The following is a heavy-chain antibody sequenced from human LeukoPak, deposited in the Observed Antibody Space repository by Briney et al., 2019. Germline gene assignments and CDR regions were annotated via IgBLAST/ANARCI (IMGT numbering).Heavy chain of an antibody. J-gene: IGHJ3*02. V-gene: IGHV4-30-4*08. CDR3: ARVGLTSGYSSSWRAFDI. D-gene: IGHD6-13*01. CDR1: GGSLSSGDYY. CDR2: IYYSGST. Sequence: SETLSLTCTVSGGSLSSGDYYWSWIRQPPGKGLEWIGYIYYSGSTYYNPSLKSRVTISVDTSKNQFSLKLSSVTAADTAVYYCARVGLTSGYSSSWRAFDIWGQGTMVTVSS.